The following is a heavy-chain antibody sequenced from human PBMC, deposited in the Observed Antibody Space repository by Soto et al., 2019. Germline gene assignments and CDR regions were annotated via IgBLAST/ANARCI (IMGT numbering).Heavy chain of an antibody. CDR2: VNQSGAT. V-gene: IGHV4-34*01. Sequence: PSETLSLTCAVYGGSFSGYHWSCIRQSPGKGLEWIGEVNQSGATNYSPSLKSRVTLSVDTSKNQFSLKVTSVTAADTAVYYCARKDKYYFGSGSYDLLDYWGQGTLVTVSS. D-gene: IGHD3-10*01. J-gene: IGHJ4*02. CDR3: ARKDKYYFGSGSYDLLDY. CDR1: GGSFSGYH.